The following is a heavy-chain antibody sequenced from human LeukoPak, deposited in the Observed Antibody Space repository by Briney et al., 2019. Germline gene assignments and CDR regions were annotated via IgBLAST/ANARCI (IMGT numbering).Heavy chain of an antibody. CDR3: ARVIRAAPGKGYFDY. CDR1: GFIFSTYA. D-gene: IGHD6-13*01. V-gene: IGHV3-23*01. Sequence: GGSLRLSCETSGFIFSTYALSWVRQVPGKGLEWASSISGGGGSTYHAASVKGRFTISRDSSKNTLYLQMNSLRAEDTAIYYCARVIRAAPGKGYFDYWGQGTLVTVSS. CDR2: ISGGGGST. J-gene: IGHJ4*02.